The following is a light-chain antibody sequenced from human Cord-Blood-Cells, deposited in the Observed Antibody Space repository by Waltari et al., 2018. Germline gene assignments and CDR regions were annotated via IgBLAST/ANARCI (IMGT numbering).Light chain of an antibody. CDR3: SSYTSSSFVV. V-gene: IGLV2-18*02. CDR1: SSDVGSYNR. J-gene: IGLJ2*01. Sequence: QSALTQPPSVSGSPGQSVTISCTGTSSDVGSYNRVSWYQQPPGTAPKLMIYEVSNLPSGVPDRFSGSKSCNTASLTISGLQAEDEADYYCSSYTSSSFVVFGGGTKLTVL. CDR2: EVS.